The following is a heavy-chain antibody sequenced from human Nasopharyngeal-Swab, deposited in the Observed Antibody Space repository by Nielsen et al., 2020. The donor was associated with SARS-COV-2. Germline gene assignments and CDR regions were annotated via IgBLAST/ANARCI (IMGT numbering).Heavy chain of an antibody. Sequence: GGSLRFSCAASGFTFSSYSMNWVRQAPGKGLEWVSYISSSSSTIYYADSVKGRFTISRDNAKNSLYLQMNSLRDEDTAVYYCARGETAMAKYYYYGMDVWGQGTTVTVSS. J-gene: IGHJ6*02. CDR1: GFTFSSYS. CDR3: ARGETAMAKYYYYGMDV. CDR2: ISSSSSTI. V-gene: IGHV3-48*02. D-gene: IGHD5-18*01.